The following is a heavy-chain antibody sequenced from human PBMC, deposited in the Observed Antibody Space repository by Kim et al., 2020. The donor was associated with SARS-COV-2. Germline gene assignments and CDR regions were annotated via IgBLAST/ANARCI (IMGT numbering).Heavy chain of an antibody. CDR1: GGTFSSYA. CDR2: IIPIFGTA. V-gene: IGHV1-69*13. D-gene: IGHD6-6*01. Sequence: SVKVSCKASGGTFSSYAISWVRQAPGQGLEWMGGIIPIFGTANYAQKFQGRVTITADESTSTAYMELSSLRSEDTAVYYCAGPGSPGVQLVLYYGMDVWGQGTTVTVSS. J-gene: IGHJ6*02. CDR3: AGPGSPGVQLVLYYGMDV.